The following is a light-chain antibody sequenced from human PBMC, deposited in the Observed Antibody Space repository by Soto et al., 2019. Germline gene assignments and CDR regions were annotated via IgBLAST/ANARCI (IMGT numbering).Light chain of an antibody. CDR1: SSDVGAYDY. CDR3: SSFAANDNVV. CDR2: EVN. Sequence: QSALTQPPSASGSPGQSVTISCTGTSSDVGAYDYVCCYQQHPGKAPKLMIYEVNKRPSGVPDRFSGSKSGNTASLTVSGLQAGDEADYYCSSFAANDNVVFGGGTKVTVL. J-gene: IGLJ3*02. V-gene: IGLV2-8*01.